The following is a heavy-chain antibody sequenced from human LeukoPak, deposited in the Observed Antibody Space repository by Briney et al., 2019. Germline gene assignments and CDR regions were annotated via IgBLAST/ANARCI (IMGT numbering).Heavy chain of an antibody. CDR1: GGSISSYY. J-gene: IGHJ6*02. CDR2: IYYSGST. Sequence: SETLSLTCTVSGGSISSYYWSWIRQPPGKGLEWIGSIYYSGSTYYNPSLKSRVTISVDTSKNQFSLKLSSVTAADTAVYYCARDPQALWFGELLSELYYYYGMDVWGQGTTVTVSS. V-gene: IGHV4-59*05. D-gene: IGHD3-10*01. CDR3: ARDPQALWFGELLSELYYYYGMDV.